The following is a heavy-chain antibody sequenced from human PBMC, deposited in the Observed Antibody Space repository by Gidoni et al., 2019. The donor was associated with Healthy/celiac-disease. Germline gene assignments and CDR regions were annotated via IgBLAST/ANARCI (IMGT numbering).Heavy chain of an antibody. J-gene: IGHJ6*02. V-gene: IGHV3-9*01. Sequence: EVQLVESGGGLVQPGRSLRLSCAASGFTFADYAMHWVRQAPGKGLGWVSGISWNSGSIGYADSVKGRFTISRDNAKNSLYLQMNSLRAEDTALYYCAKDSFRPPYYDFWSGYYTGWGGMDVWGQGTTVTV. D-gene: IGHD3-3*01. CDR3: AKDSFRPPYYDFWSGYYTGWGGMDV. CDR2: ISWNSGSI. CDR1: GFTFADYA.